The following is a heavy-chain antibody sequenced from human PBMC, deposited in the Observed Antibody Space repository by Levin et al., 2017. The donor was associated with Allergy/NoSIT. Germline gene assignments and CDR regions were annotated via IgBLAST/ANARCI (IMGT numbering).Heavy chain of an antibody. CDR3: AKDRGGSYGDYFDY. D-gene: IGHD1-26*01. J-gene: IGHJ4*02. CDR2: ISGDGGSV. V-gene: IGHV3-74*01. Sequence: PGGSLRLSCAASGFAFNLYWIHWVRQAPGKGLVWVSRISGDGGSVAYADSVKGRFTISRDNAKNTVFLQMNSLRAEDTAMYYCAKDRGGSYGDYFDYWGQGTLVTVSS. CDR1: GFAFNLYW.